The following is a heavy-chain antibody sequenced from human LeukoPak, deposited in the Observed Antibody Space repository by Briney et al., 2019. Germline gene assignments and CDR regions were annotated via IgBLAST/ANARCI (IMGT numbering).Heavy chain of an antibody. D-gene: IGHD6-19*01. V-gene: IGHV3-48*02. Sequence: PGGSLRLSCAASGFXFGTYAMNWVRQAPGKGLEWVSYISSSSSTIYFPDSVKGRFTISRDNAKNSLYLQMNGLRDEDTAVYYCARDAGSGYFDYWGQGTLVTVSS. CDR3: ARDAGSGYFDY. CDR1: GFXFGTYA. CDR2: ISSSSSTI. J-gene: IGHJ4*02.